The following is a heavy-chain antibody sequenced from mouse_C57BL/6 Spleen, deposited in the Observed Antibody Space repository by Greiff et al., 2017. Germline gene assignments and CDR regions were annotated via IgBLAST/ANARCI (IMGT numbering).Heavy chain of an antibody. Sequence: QVQLQQPGAELVRPGSSVKLSCKASGYTFTSYWMDWVKQRPGQGLEWIGNIYPSDSETHYNQKFKDKATLTVDKSSSTAYMQLSSLTSEDSAVYYCARLYDYAPLGYWGQGTSVTVSS. D-gene: IGHD2-4*01. J-gene: IGHJ4*01. CDR1: GYTFTSYW. CDR2: IYPSDSET. CDR3: ARLYDYAPLGY. V-gene: IGHV1-61*01.